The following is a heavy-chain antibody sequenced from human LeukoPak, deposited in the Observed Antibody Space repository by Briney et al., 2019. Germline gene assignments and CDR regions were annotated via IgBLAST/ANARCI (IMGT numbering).Heavy chain of an antibody. J-gene: IGHJ4*02. V-gene: IGHV1-2*02. CDR2: INPNSGGT. CDR3: AREEGYYYDSSGHYDY. Sequence: ASVKVSCKASGYTFTGYYMHWVRQAPEQGLEWMGWINPNSGGTNYAQKFQGRVTMTRDTSISTAYMELSRLRSDDTAVYYCAREEGYYYDSSGHYDYWGQGTLVTVSS. D-gene: IGHD3-22*01. CDR1: GYTFTGYY.